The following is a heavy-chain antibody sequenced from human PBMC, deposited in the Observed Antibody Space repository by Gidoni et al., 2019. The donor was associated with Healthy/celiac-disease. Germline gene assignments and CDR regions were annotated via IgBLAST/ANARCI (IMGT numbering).Heavy chain of an antibody. CDR1: GFTFRRYS. Sequence: EVQLVESGGGLVQPGGFLRLSCAASGFTFRRYSMNWVRQAPGKGLEWVSYISSSSSTIYYADSVKGRFTISRDNAKNSLYLQMNSLRDEDTAVYYCARLTYYYDSSGYLGYYYGMDVWGQGTTVTVSS. J-gene: IGHJ6*02. CDR2: ISSSSSTI. D-gene: IGHD3-22*01. V-gene: IGHV3-48*02. CDR3: ARLTYYYDSSGYLGYYYGMDV.